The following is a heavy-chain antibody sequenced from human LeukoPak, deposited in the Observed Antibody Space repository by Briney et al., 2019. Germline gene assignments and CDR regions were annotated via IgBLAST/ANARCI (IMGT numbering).Heavy chain of an antibody. V-gene: IGHV3-7*01. CDR2: IKEDASEK. Sequence: PGGSLRLSCAASRFTFSSYWMSWVRQAPGKGLEWVANIKEDASEKYYVDSVKGRFTISRDNAKNSLYLQMNSLRAEDTAVYYCARDRSDCFDPWGQGTLVTVSS. CDR1: RFTFSSYW. J-gene: IGHJ5*02. CDR3: ARDRSDCFDP.